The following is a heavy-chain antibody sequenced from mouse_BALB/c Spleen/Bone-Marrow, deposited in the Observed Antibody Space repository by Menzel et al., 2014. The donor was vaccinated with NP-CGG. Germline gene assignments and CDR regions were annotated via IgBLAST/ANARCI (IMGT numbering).Heavy chain of an antibody. Sequence: EVKVVESGGGLVQPGGSLRLSCATSGFTFIDYYMSWVRQPPGKALEWLGFIRNKANGYTTEYSASVKGRFTISRDNSQSILYLQMNTLRAEDSATYYCARDDYYAMDYWGQGTSVTVSS. J-gene: IGHJ4*01. V-gene: IGHV7-3*02. CDR3: ARDDYYAMDY. CDR2: IRNKANGYTT. CDR1: GFTFIDYY.